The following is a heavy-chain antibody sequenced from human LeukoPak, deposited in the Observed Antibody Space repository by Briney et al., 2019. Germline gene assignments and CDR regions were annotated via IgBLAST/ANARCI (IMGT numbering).Heavy chain of an antibody. J-gene: IGHJ4*02. CDR2: INHSGST. V-gene: IGHV4-34*01. CDR3: ARGPYFDY. Sequence: SETQSLTCAVYGGSFSGYYWSWIRQPPGKGLEWIGEINHSGSTNYNPSLKSRVTISVDTSKNQFSLKLSSVTAADTAVYYCARGPYFDYWGQGTLVTVSS. CDR1: GGSFSGYY.